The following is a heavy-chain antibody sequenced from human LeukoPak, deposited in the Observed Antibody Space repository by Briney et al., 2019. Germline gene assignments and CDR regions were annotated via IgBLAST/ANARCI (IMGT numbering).Heavy chain of an antibody. V-gene: IGHV3-23*01. CDR2: ITGNGDTI. J-gene: IGHJ4*02. D-gene: IGHD3-22*01. CDR1: GFTFNTYA. Sequence: GGSLRLSCAASGFTFNTYAMNWVRPAPGKGLEWVSGITGNGDTIYYVDSVKGRFTISRNNSKNTLYLQMNSLRAEDTAAYYCARRGYYFESGAYYYLDYWGQGTLVTVSS. CDR3: ARRGYYFESGAYYYLDY.